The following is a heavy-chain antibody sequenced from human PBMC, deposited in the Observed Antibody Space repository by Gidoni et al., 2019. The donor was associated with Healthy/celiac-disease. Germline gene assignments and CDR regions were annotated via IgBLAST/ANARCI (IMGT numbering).Heavy chain of an antibody. CDR2: ISSSSSTI. CDR1: GTTSSSYS. J-gene: IGHJ5*02. Sequence: VQLVESGGGLVQPGGSRRLSCAASGTTSSSYSMNGVRQAPGKGLEWVSDISSSSSTIYYADTVKGRFTISRDNAKSSLYLQMNSLRDEDTAVYYCARVKYDPRNNWFDPWGQGTLVTVSS. CDR3: ARVKYDPRNNWFDP. D-gene: IGHD3-16*01. V-gene: IGHV3-48*02.